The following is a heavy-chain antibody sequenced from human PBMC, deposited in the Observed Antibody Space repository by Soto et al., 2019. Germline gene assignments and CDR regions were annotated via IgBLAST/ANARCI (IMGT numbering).Heavy chain of an antibody. CDR1: GYSFTSYR. CDR2: IYPGDSDT. V-gene: IGHV5-51*01. J-gene: IGHJ6*02. Sequence: GESLKIYCKGSGYSFTSYRIGRVRQMPGKGLEWMGIIYPGDSDTRYSPSFRGQVTISADKSISTAYLQWSSLKASDAGMYYCAILFQGRVKSGMDVWGQGTTVTVSS. CDR3: AILFQGRVKSGMDV. D-gene: IGHD3-10*01.